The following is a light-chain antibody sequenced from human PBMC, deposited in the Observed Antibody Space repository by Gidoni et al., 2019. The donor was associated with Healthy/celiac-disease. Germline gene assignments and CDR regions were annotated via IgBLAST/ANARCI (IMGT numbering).Light chain of an antibody. CDR1: NIGSKS. Sequence: SYVLTQPPSVSVAPGQTARSTCGGNNIGSKSVHWYQQKPGQAPVLVVYDDSDRPSGNPERFSGSNSGNTATLTSSRVEAGDEADYYCQVWDSSSDHVVFGGGTKLTVL. J-gene: IGLJ2*01. CDR3: QVWDSSSDHVV. V-gene: IGLV3-21*02. CDR2: DDS.